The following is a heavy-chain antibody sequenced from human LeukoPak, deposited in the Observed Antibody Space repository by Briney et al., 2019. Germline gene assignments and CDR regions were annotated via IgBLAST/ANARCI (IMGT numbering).Heavy chain of an antibody. D-gene: IGHD2-2*01. V-gene: IGHV3-21*01. CDR2: ITYSSTYI. Sequence: PGGSLRLSCVASGFTFSSYAMSWVRQAPGKGLEWVSSITYSSTYIYYADSVKGRFTISRDNAKNSLYLQMNSLRAEDTAVYYCARGDCSSTSCYFRHNWFDPWGQGTLVTVSS. CDR1: GFTFSSYA. J-gene: IGHJ5*02. CDR3: ARGDCSSTSCYFRHNWFDP.